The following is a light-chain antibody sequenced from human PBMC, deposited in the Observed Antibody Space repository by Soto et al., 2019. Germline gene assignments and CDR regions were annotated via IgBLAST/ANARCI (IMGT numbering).Light chain of an antibody. Sequence: SYELTQPPSVSVSPGQTASITCSGDKLGNKYACWYQQKPGQSPVLVIYKDSKRPSGIPERFSGYNSGNTATLTISGTQAMDEADYYCQVWDRSTRVFGGGTKVTVL. J-gene: IGLJ3*02. CDR1: KLGNKY. V-gene: IGLV3-1*01. CDR2: KDS. CDR3: QVWDRSTRV.